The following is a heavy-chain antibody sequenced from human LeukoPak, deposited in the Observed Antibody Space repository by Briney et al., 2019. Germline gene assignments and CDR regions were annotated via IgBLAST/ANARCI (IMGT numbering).Heavy chain of an antibody. CDR3: ARSPHCTNGVCPSDY. CDR1: GYTFTGYY. Sequence: ASVKVSCKASGYTFTGYYMHWVRQAPGQGLEWMGWINPNSGGTNYAQKFQGRVTMTRDTSISTAYMELSRLRSDDTAVYYCARSPHCTNGVCPSDYWGQGTLVTVSS. CDR2: INPNSGGT. J-gene: IGHJ4*02. D-gene: IGHD2-8*01. V-gene: IGHV1-2*02.